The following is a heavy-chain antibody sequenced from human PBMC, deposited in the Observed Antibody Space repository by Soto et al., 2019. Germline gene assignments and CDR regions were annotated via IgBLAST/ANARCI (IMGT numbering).Heavy chain of an antibody. J-gene: IGHJ4*02. V-gene: IGHV4-31*03. Sequence: PSETLSLTCTVSGGSISSGGYYWNWIRQHPGKGLEWIGYIYYSGSTYYNPSLKSRVTISVDTSKNQFSLKLSPVTSADTAVYYCARAGSDDCWSGPRSYYFDDWGEGTLVTVSS. D-gene: IGHD3-3*01. CDR2: IYYSGST. CDR1: GGSISSGGYY. CDR3: ARAGSDDCWSGPRSYYFDD.